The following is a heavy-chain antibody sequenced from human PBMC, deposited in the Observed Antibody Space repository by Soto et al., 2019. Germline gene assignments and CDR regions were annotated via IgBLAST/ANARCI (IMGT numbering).Heavy chain of an antibody. CDR3: ARESSYSSSSGVGYYYYGMDV. CDR1: GYTFTNYG. V-gene: IGHV1-18*04. Sequence: QVQLVQSGAEVKKPGASVKVSCKTSGYTFTNYGISWVRQAPGQGLEWMGWISAYNGHTNYAQKPQGRVTMTTDTTTSTAYLELRSLRSDDTAVYYCARESSYSSSSGVGYYYYGMDVWGQGTTVTVSS. D-gene: IGHD6-6*01. CDR2: ISAYNGHT. J-gene: IGHJ6*02.